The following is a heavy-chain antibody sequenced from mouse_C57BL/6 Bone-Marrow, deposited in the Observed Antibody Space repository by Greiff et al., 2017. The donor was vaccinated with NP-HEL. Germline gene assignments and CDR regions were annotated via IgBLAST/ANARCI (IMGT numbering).Heavy chain of an antibody. J-gene: IGHJ1*03. V-gene: IGHV5-17*01. CDR1: GFTFSDYG. Sequence: DVHLVESGGGLVKPGGSLKLSCAASGFTFSDYGMHWVRQAPEKGLEWVAYISSGSSTIYYADTVKGRFTISRDNAKNTLFLQMTSLRSEDTAMYYCAKPYYYGSSYWYFDVWGIGTTVTVSS. D-gene: IGHD1-1*01. CDR2: ISSGSSTI. CDR3: AKPYYYGSSYWYFDV.